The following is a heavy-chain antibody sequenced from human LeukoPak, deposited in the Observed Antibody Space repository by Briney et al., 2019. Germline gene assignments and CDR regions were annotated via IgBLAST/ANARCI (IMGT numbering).Heavy chain of an antibody. J-gene: IGHJ4*02. CDR1: GGSISSGDYY. D-gene: IGHD6-19*01. CDR2: IYYSGST. Sequence: SETLSLTRTVSGGSISSGDYYWSWIRQPPGKGLEWIGYIYYSGSTYYNPSLKSRVTISVDTSKNQFSLKLSSVTAADTAIYYCVRDGRAGSLFAYWGQGTLVTVSS. CDR3: VRDGRAGSLFAY. V-gene: IGHV4-30-4*02.